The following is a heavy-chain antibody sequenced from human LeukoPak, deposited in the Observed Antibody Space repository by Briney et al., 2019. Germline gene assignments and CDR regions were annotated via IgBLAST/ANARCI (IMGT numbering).Heavy chain of an antibody. J-gene: IGHJ4*02. CDR1: GYTFTSYA. CDR3: ERGPPEYPGDY. V-gene: IGHV1-3*01. D-gene: IGHD2/OR15-2a*01. Sequence: ASVKVSCKASGYTFTSYAMHWVRQAPGQRLEWMGWINAGNGNTKYSQKFQGRVTITRDTSASTAYRELSSLRSEDPAVYYCERGPPEYPGDYWGQGTLVTVSS. CDR2: INAGNGNT.